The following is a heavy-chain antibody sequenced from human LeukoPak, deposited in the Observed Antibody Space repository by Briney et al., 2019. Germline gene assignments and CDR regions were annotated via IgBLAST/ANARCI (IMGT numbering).Heavy chain of an antibody. CDR2: IYYSGTT. Sequence: SXTLSLTCTVSGGSISSGGYYWSWIRQHPGKGLEWIGYIYYSGTTYYSPSLKSRVTISVDTSRNQFSLKLSSVTAADTAAYYCAREADFWSGHSYGGMDVWGQGTTVTVSS. D-gene: IGHD3-3*01. CDR1: GGSISSGGYY. J-gene: IGHJ6*02. CDR3: AREADFWSGHSYGGMDV. V-gene: IGHV4-31*03.